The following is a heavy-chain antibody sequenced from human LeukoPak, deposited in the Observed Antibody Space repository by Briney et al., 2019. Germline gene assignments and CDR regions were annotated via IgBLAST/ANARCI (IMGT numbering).Heavy chain of an antibody. V-gene: IGHV4-59*01. Sequence: SETLSLTCTVSGGSISSYYWSWIRQPPGKGLEWIGYIYYSGSTNYNPSLKSRVTISVDTSKNQFSLKLSSVTAADTAVYYCARDRGSNGYCSGGSCSTFDYWGQGTLVTVSS. CDR3: ARDRGSNGYCSGGSCSTFDY. CDR2: IYYSGST. D-gene: IGHD2-15*01. J-gene: IGHJ4*02. CDR1: GGSISSYY.